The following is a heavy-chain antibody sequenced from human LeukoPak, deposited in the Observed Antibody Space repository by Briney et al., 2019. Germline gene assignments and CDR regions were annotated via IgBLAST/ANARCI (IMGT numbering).Heavy chain of an antibody. V-gene: IGHV3-30-3*01. CDR2: ISYDGSNK. D-gene: IGHD3-10*01. CDR3: ARDRVPGYYYGMDV. J-gene: IGHJ6*02. CDR1: GFTFSSYA. Sequence: PGGSLRLSCAASGFTFSSYAMHWVRQAPGKGLEWVAVISYDGSNKYYADSVKGRFTISRDNSKNTLYLQMNSLRAEDTAVYYCARDRVPGYYYGMDVRGQGTTVTVSS.